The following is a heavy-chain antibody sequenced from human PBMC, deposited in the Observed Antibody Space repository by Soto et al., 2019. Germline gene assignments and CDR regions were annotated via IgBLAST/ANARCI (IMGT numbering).Heavy chain of an antibody. Sequence: GASVKVSCKASGYTFTSYYIHWVLQAPGQGLEWMGWINPNNGDTASAQKFQGRVTMTRDTSISTAYLDLNWLRSDDTAVYFCARSLPPSRWFSFDYWGRGALVTVSS. D-gene: IGHD2-15*01. V-gene: IGHV1-2*02. CDR1: GYTFTSYY. CDR2: INPNNGDT. J-gene: IGHJ4*02. CDR3: ARSLPPSRWFSFDY.